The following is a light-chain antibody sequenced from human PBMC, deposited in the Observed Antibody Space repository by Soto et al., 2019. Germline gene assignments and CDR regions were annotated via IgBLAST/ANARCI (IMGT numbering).Light chain of an antibody. V-gene: IGLV2-14*01. CDR3: NSYASSGTLV. CDR1: SSDVGGYNY. CDR2: EVS. Sequence: QSGLTQPASGSGSPGQAITLSCTGTSSDVGGYNYVSWYQQHPGKAPKLMIYEVSNRPSGVSNRFSGSKSGNTASLTISGLQAEDEADYYCNSYASSGTLVFGTGTKVTVL. J-gene: IGLJ1*01.